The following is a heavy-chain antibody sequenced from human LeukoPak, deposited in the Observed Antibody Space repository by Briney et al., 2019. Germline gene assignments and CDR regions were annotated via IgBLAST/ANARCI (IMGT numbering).Heavy chain of an antibody. J-gene: IGHJ4*02. CDR1: GFTFSSYG. Sequence: PGRSLRLSCAASGFTFSSYGMHWVRQAPGKGLEWVAVIWYDGSNKYYADSVKGRFTISRDNSKNTLYLQMNSLRAEDTAVYYCATFPSIAARRWGAYFDYWGQGTLVTVSS. V-gene: IGHV3-33*01. D-gene: IGHD6-6*01. CDR2: IWYDGSNK. CDR3: ATFPSIAARRWGAYFDY.